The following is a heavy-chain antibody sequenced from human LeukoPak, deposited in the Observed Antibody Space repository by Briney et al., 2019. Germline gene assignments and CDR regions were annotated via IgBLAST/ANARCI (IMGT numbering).Heavy chain of an antibody. V-gene: IGHV4-34*01. Sequence: SETLSLTCAVYGGSFSGYYWSWIRQPPGKGLEWIGEINHSGSTNYNPSLKSRVTISVDTSKNQFSLKLSSVTAADTAVYYCARDGRENWFDPWGQGTLVTVSS. CDR1: GGSFSGYY. CDR2: INHSGST. D-gene: IGHD5-24*01. J-gene: IGHJ5*02. CDR3: ARDGRENWFDP.